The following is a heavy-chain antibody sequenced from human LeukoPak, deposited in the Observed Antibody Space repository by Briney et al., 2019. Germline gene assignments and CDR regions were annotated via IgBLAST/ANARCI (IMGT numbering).Heavy chain of an antibody. V-gene: IGHV4-59*01. CDR3: ARDQGYCSGGSCYSDDAFDI. J-gene: IGHJ3*02. CDR2: IYYSGST. Sequence: PADTVSLTHTVSGGSNSSYYWRCTRQPPGKGLVWSGYIYYSGSTNYNPSLKSRVTIAVDTSKHQFSLKLSSVNASDPAVYYCARDQGYCSGGSCYSDDAFDIWGQGTMVTVSS. CDR1: GGSNSSYY. D-gene: IGHD2-15*01.